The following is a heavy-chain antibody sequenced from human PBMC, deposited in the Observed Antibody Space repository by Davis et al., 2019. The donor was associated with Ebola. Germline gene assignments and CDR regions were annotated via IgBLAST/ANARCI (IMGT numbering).Heavy chain of an antibody. CDR2: INPNSGGT. J-gene: IGHJ3*02. V-gene: IGHV1-2*02. CDR3: ARGCSGGSCLDAFDI. CDR1: GGTFSSYA. D-gene: IGHD2-15*01. Sequence: ASVKVSCKASGGTFSSYAISWVRQAPGQGLEWMGWINPNSGGTNYAQKFQGRVTMTRDTSISTAYMELSRLRSDDTAVYYCARGCSGGSCLDAFDIWGQGTMVTVSS.